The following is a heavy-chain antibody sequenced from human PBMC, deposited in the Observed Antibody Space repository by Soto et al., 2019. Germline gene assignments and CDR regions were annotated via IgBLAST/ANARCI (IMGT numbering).Heavy chain of an antibody. J-gene: IGHJ4*02. CDR1: GGSISSGGYS. CDR2: IYHSGST. Sequence: SETLSLTCAVSGGSISSGGYSWSWIRQPPGKGLEWIGYIYHSGSTYYNPSLKSRVTISVDRSKNQFSLKLSSVTAADTTVYYCARTTSSWYGLYYFDYWGQGTLVTVSS. CDR3: ARTTSSWYGLYYFDY. V-gene: IGHV4-30-2*01. D-gene: IGHD6-13*01.